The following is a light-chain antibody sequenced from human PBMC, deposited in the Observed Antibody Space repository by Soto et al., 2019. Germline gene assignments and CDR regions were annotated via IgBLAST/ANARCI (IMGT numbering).Light chain of an antibody. CDR2: GVN. V-gene: IGLV2-14*01. CDR3: SSFTGSSTWV. Sequence: QSVLTQPASVSGSPGQSITISCTGTSSDVGGHNRVSWSQQHPGRAPKLIIYGVNKRPSGVSTRFSGSKSGNTASLTISGLQPDDEADYYCSSFTGSSTWVFGGGTKVTVL. CDR1: SSDVGGHNR. J-gene: IGLJ3*02.